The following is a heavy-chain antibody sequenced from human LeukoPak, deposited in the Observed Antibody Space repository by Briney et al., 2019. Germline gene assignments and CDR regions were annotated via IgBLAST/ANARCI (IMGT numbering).Heavy chain of an antibody. Sequence: PGGSLRLSCAASGFTFSSYGMHWVRQAPGKGLEWVAFIRYDGSNKYYADSVKGRFTISRDNSKNTLCLQMNSLRAEDTAVYYCAKEYYDSSGYYAVVAEYFQHWGQGTLVTVSS. V-gene: IGHV3-30*02. CDR2: IRYDGSNK. CDR1: GFTFSSYG. D-gene: IGHD3-22*01. J-gene: IGHJ1*01. CDR3: AKEYYDSSGYYAVVAEYFQH.